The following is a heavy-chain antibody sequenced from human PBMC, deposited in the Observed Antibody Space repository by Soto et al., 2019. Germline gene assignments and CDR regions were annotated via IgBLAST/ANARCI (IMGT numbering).Heavy chain of an antibody. CDR1: GFTFSNAW. CDR3: TTDPYSSFKWSDWFDP. D-gene: IGHD6-6*01. V-gene: IGHV3-15*01. CDR2: IKSKTEGGTT. J-gene: IGHJ5*02. Sequence: EVQLVESGGGLVKPGGSLRLSCAASGFTFSNAWMSWVRQAPGKGLGGFGRIKSKTEGGTTDYAAPVKGRFTISRDDSKNTLYLQMNSLKTEDTAVYYCTTDPYSSFKWSDWFDPWGQGTLVTVSS.